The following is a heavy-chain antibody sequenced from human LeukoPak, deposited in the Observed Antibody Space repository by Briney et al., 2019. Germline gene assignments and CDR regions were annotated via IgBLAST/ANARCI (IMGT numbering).Heavy chain of an antibody. CDR2: IYTSGST. Sequence: SETLSLTCTVSGGSISSYYWSWIRQPAWKGLEWIGRIYTSGSTNYNPALKSRVTMSVDTSKNQFSLKLSSVTAADTAVYYCARDGSYYYGSGKPDYWGQGTLVTVSS. V-gene: IGHV4-4*07. D-gene: IGHD3-10*01. CDR1: GGSISSYY. J-gene: IGHJ4*02. CDR3: ARDGSYYYGSGKPDY.